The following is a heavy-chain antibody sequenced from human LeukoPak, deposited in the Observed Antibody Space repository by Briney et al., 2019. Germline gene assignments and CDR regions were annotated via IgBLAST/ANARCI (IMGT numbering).Heavy chain of an antibody. J-gene: IGHJ4*02. V-gene: IGHV3-48*04. CDR3: AREGPTWYSDY. CDR1: GFTFSSYS. Sequence: PGGSLRLSCAASGFTFSSYSMIWVRQAPGKGLEWVSFISYSSATIYYADSVKGRFTFSRDNAKNSLYLQMNSLRAEDTAVYYCAREGPTWYSDYWGQGTLVAVSS. CDR2: ISYSSATI. D-gene: IGHD6-13*01.